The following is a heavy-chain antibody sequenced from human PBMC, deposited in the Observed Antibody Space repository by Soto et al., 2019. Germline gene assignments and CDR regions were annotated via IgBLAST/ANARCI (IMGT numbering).Heavy chain of an antibody. Sequence: ASVKVSCKASGYTFTSYGISWVRQAPGQGLEWMGWISAYNGNTNYAQKLQGRVTMTTDTSTSTAYMELRSLRSDDTAVYYCGRVIIAAAGQYYYYYYYMDVWGKGTTVTVSS. CDR3: GRVIIAAAGQYYYYYYYMDV. D-gene: IGHD6-13*01. CDR1: GYTFTSYG. V-gene: IGHV1-18*01. CDR2: ISAYNGNT. J-gene: IGHJ6*03.